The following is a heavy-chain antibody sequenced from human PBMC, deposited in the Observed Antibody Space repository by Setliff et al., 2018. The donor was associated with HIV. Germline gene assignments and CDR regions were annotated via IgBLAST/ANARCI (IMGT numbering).Heavy chain of an antibody. V-gene: IGHV4-39*01. J-gene: IGHJ2*01. Sequence: SETLSLTCTVSGGSISSSSYYWGWIRRPPGKGLEWIGSIYYSGSAYYNPSLKSRVTTSVDTSKNQFSLKLSSVTAADTAVYYCARRGAYYDLWGRGTLVTVSS. D-gene: IGHD3-10*01. CDR1: GGSISSSSYY. CDR3: ARRGAYYDL. CDR2: IYYSGSA.